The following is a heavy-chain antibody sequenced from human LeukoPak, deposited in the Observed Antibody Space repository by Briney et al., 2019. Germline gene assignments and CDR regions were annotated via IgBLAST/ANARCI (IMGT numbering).Heavy chain of an antibody. J-gene: IGHJ4*02. CDR3: ARGFSRVY. Sequence: GGSLRLSCAASGFTFDDYGMSWVRQAPGKGLEWVANIKQDGSEKYYVDSVKGRFTISRDNAKNSLYLQMNSLRAEDTAVYYCARGFSRVYWGRGTLVTVSS. CDR1: GFTFDDYG. CDR2: IKQDGSEK. D-gene: IGHD3-3*02. V-gene: IGHV3-7*01.